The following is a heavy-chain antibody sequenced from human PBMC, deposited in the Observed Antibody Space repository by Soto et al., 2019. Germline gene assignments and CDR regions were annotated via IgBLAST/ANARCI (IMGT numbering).Heavy chain of an antibody. J-gene: IGHJ4*02. D-gene: IGHD6-25*01. CDR3: STRGRKGRRMVDY. Sequence: EVQLVESGGGLVKPGGSLRLSCAASGLTFNNAWMNWVRQTPGKGLEWVGGIKSKTDAGTTDYAAPAKGIFIISRDDLRNTLILQMNTLKIEETAVYYCSTRGRKGRRMVDYWGQGTLVTVSS. CDR2: IKSKTDAGTT. V-gene: IGHV3-15*01. CDR1: GLTFNNAW.